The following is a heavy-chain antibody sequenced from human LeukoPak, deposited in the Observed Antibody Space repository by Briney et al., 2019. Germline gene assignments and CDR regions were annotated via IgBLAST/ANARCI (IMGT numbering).Heavy chain of an antibody. D-gene: IGHD3-22*01. J-gene: IGHJ3*01. V-gene: IGHV3-23*01. CDR2: IGASGADT. CDR3: ARRPRDTSGYYLGAFHD. Sequence: GSLRLSCAASGFTFTNYAMTWVRQAPGKGLEWVSVIGASGADTYYSDSVKGRFTVSRDNSQNTLFLHMSSLGAEDTAVYFCARRPRDTSGYYLGAFHDWGQGTTVTVSS. CDR1: GFTFTNYA.